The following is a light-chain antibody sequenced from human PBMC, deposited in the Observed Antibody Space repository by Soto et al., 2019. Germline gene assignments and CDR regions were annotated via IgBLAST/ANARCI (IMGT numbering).Light chain of an antibody. CDR3: QQYGSSPT. J-gene: IGKJ3*01. V-gene: IGKV3-20*01. Sequence: EIVLTQSPGTLSLSPGERATLSCRASQSVSSSYLAWYQQKPGQAPRLLIYGASSRATGIPDRFSGSGSGTDFTLTISGLEPEDFAVYYCQQYGSSPTFGPGTNVDFK. CDR2: GAS. CDR1: QSVSSSY.